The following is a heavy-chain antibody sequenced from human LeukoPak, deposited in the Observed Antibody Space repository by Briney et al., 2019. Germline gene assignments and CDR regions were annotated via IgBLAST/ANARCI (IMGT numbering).Heavy chain of an antibody. CDR1: GYTFTAYY. V-gene: IGHV1-46*01. Sequence: ASVKVSCRASGYTFTAYYMHWVRQAPGQGLEWMGIINPSGGSTSYAQKFQGRVTMTRDTSTSTVYMELSSLRSEDTAVYYCARGGRSGWHVLGDWGQGTLVTVSS. D-gene: IGHD6-19*01. CDR3: ARGGRSGWHVLGD. CDR2: INPSGGST. J-gene: IGHJ4*02.